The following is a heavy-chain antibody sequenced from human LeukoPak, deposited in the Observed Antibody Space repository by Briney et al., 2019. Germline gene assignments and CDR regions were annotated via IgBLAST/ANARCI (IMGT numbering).Heavy chain of an antibody. Sequence: ASVKVSYKASGYTFTSYAIQWVRQAPGQRLEWMGRINAGHGDTKYSQKFQGRVTITRDTSASTAYMELSSLRSEDTAVYYCARGAGFAEPLPEYWGQGTLLTVSS. CDR2: INAGHGDT. CDR1: GYTFTSYA. J-gene: IGHJ4*02. CDR3: ARGAGFAEPLPEY. V-gene: IGHV1-3*01. D-gene: IGHD1-14*01.